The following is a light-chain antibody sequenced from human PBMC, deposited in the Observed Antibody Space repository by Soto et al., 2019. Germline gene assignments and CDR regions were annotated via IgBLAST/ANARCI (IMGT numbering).Light chain of an antibody. CDR1: QSVSSSY. CDR2: GAS. J-gene: IGKJ5*01. Sequence: EIVLTQPPGTLSLSPGERATLSCRASQSVSSSYLAWYQQKPGQAPRLLIYGASNRATGIPARISGSGSGTDFTLTIDSLEPEDFAVYYCQQRSSWPITFGQGTRLEI. CDR3: QQRSSWPIT. V-gene: IGKV3D-20*02.